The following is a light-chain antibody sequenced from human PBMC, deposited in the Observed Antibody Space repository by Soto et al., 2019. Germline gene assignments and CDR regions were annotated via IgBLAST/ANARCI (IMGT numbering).Light chain of an antibody. CDR3: QKDNSAPRK. CDR2: AAS. Sequence: DIQMTQSPSSLSASVGDRVTITCRASQGISNSLAWYQQKPGKVPNLLIDAASTLQSGVPSRSSGSGSGTDFTLTISSLQTDDGTTYYDQKDNSAPRKVGKGTKVESK. J-gene: IGKJ1*01. CDR1: QGISNS. V-gene: IGKV1-27*01.